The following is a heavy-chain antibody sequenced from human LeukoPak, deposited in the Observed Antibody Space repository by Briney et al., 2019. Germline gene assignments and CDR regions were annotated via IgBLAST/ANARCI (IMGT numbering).Heavy chain of an antibody. J-gene: IGHJ5*02. V-gene: IGHV3-11*04. D-gene: IGHD3-22*01. CDR1: GFTFSDYY. CDR2: ISSSGSTI. Sequence: GGSLRLSCAASGFTFSDYYMNWIRQAPGKGLEWVSYISSSGSTIYYADSVKGRFTISRDNAKNSLYLQMNSLRAEDTAVYYCARGSYDSSGRPNWFDPWGQGTLVTVSS. CDR3: ARGSYDSSGRPNWFDP.